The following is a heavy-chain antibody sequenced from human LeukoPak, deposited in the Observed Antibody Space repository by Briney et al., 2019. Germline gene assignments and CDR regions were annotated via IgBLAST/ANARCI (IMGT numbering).Heavy chain of an antibody. J-gene: IGHJ3*01. CDR1: GFTFDDYA. CDR3: AKGTTVTSAFGF. Sequence: PGRSLRLSCAASGFTFDDYAMHWVRQAPGKGLEWVSGISWNSGSIGYADSVKGRFTISRDNAKNSLHLQMNSLRAEDTALYYCAKGTTVTSAFGFWGQGTMVTVSS. V-gene: IGHV3-9*01. D-gene: IGHD4-17*01. CDR2: ISWNSGSI.